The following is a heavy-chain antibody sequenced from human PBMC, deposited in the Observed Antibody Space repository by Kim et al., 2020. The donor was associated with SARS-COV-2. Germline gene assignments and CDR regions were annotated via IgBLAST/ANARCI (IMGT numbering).Heavy chain of an antibody. CDR1: GFTFSSYA. D-gene: IGHD5-12*01. V-gene: IGHV3-30*04. J-gene: IGHJ4*02. CDR2: ISYDGSNK. Sequence: GGSLRLSCAASGFTFSSYAMHWVRQAPGKGLEWVAVISYDGSNKYYADSVKGRITISRDNSKNTLYLQMNSLRAEDTAVYYCAREEGGYSGYEIDYWGQGTLVTVSS. CDR3: AREEGGYSGYEIDY.